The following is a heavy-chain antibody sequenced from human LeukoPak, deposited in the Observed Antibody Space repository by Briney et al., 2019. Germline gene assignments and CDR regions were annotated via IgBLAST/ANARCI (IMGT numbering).Heavy chain of an antibody. CDR2: ISSSSSYT. CDR1: GFTFSDYY. D-gene: IGHD6-19*01. V-gene: IGHV3-11*05. J-gene: IGHJ3*02. CDR3: ARGAPSSGWQRGGFDI. Sequence: GGSLRLSCAASGFTFSDYYMSWIRQTPGKGLEWVSYISSSSSYTNYADSVKGRFTISRDNAKNSLYLQMNSLRAEDTAVYYCARGAPSSGWQRGGFDIWGQGTMVTVSS.